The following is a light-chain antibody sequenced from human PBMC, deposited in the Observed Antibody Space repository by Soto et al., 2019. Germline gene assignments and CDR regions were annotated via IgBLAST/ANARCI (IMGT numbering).Light chain of an antibody. J-gene: IGKJ4*01. Sequence: EIVLTQSPATLSLSPGERATLSCRASQSVSSYLAWYQQKPGQAPRLLIYDASNRATGIPARFSGSGSGTDFTHTISSLEPEEFAVYYCQQRSNWPLTFGGWTKVEIK. V-gene: IGKV3-11*01. CDR1: QSVSSY. CDR2: DAS. CDR3: QQRSNWPLT.